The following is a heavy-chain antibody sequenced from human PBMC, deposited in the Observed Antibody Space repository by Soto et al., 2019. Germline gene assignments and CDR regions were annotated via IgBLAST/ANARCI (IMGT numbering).Heavy chain of an antibody. CDR3: AKWAAAQYFDY. CDR2: ISISGGAT. D-gene: IGHD6-6*01. V-gene: IGHV3-23*01. J-gene: IGHJ4*02. Sequence: EVQLLESGGGLVQPGGSLRLSCAASGFTFGTYAMSWVRQAPGKGLEWVSTISISGGATYYADSVKGRFNISRYNSKNTLYLQMNSLRAEDTALFFCAKWAAAQYFDYWGQGTLVTVSS. CDR1: GFTFGTYA.